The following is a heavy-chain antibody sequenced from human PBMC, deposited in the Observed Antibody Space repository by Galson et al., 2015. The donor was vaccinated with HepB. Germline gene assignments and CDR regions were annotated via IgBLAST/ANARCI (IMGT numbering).Heavy chain of an antibody. CDR2: INPNSGGT. V-gene: IGHV1-2*04. CDR1: GYTFTGYY. J-gene: IGHJ5*02. Sequence: SVKVSCKASGYTFTGYYMHWVRQAPGQGLEWMGWINPNSGGTNYAQKFQGWVTMTRDTSISTAYMELSRLRSDDTAVYYCARDQGIVVPAATTPAGWFDPWGQGTLVTVSS. CDR3: ARDQGIVVPAATTPAGWFDP. D-gene: IGHD2-2*01.